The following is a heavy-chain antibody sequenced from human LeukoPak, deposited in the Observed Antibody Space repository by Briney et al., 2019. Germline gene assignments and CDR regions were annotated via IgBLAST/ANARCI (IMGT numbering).Heavy chain of an antibody. J-gene: IGHJ6*03. Sequence: GGSLRLSCAASGFTFSSYSMNWVRQAPGKGLEWVSSISSSSSYIYYADSVKGRFTISRDNSKNTLYLQMNSLRAEDTAVYYCARDHPHGDSSIVYYMDVWGKGTTVTVSS. D-gene: IGHD4-17*01. CDR2: ISSSSSYI. CDR3: ARDHPHGDSSIVYYMDV. V-gene: IGHV3-21*01. CDR1: GFTFSSYS.